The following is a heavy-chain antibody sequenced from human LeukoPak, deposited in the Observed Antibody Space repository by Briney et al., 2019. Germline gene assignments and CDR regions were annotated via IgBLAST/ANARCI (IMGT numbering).Heavy chain of an antibody. J-gene: IGHJ4*02. CDR2: IYYTGST. D-gene: IGHD2-15*01. Sequence: PSETLSLTCTVSGXSMSSYYWSWIRQPPGKGLEYIGYIYYTGSTYYNPSLKSRVTISVDTSKRQFSLRLSSVTAADTAVYYCVRSSTYHLFDDWGQGILVTVSS. CDR3: VRSSTYHLFDD. V-gene: IGHV4-59*08. CDR1: GXSMSSYY.